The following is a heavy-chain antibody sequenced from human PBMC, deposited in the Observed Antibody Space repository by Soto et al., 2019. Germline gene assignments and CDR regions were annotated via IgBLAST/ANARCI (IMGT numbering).Heavy chain of an antibody. CDR3: ARGLAAAAGGNYYYYGMDV. V-gene: IGHV1-69*13. CDR1: GGTFSSYA. Sequence: SVKVSCKASGGTFSSYAISWVRQAPGQGLEWMGGIIPIFGTANYAQKFQGRVTITADESTSTAYMELSSLRSEDAAVYYCARGLAAAAGGNYYYYGMDVWGQGTTVTVSS. J-gene: IGHJ6*02. CDR2: IIPIFGTA. D-gene: IGHD6-13*01.